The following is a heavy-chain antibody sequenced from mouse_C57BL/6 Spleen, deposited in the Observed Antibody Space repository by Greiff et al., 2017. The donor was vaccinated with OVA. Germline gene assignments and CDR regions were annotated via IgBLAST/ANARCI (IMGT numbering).Heavy chain of an antibody. Sequence: EVMLVESGGGLVKPGGSLKLSCAASGFTFSSYAMSWVRQTPEKRLEWVATISDGGSYTYYPDNVKGRFTISRDNAKNNLYLQMSHLKSEDTAMYYCARVGYDGFAYWGQGTLVTVSA. CDR2: ISDGGSYT. CDR3: ARVGYDGFAY. D-gene: IGHD2-2*01. J-gene: IGHJ3*01. CDR1: GFTFSSYA. V-gene: IGHV5-4*03.